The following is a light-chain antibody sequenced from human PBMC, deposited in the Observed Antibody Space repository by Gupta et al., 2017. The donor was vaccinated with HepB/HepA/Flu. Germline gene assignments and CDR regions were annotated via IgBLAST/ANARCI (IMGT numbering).Light chain of an antibody. CDR3: QQTYSTPLI. J-gene: IGKJ4*01. CDR2: AAS. Sequence: DIQMTQSPSSLSASVGDRVTITCRTSQSISSYLHWYQQKPGKAPKLLIYAASNLQSGVPSRFSGSGSGTDFTLTISSLQPEDFATYYCQQTYSTPLILGGGTKVEIK. CDR1: QSISSY. V-gene: IGKV1-39*01.